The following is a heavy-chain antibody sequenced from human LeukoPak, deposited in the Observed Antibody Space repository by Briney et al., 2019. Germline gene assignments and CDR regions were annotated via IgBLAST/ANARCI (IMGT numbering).Heavy chain of an antibody. CDR2: ISSSGSTI. Sequence: PGGSLRLSCAASGFTFSDYYMSWIRQAPGKGLEWVSYISSSGSTIYYADSVKGRFTISRDNAKNSLYLRMNSLRAEDTAVYYCARADKHYGYSSTEFDYWGQGTLVTVSS. CDR1: GFTFSDYY. CDR3: ARADKHYGYSSTEFDY. D-gene: IGHD6-13*01. V-gene: IGHV3-11*01. J-gene: IGHJ4*02.